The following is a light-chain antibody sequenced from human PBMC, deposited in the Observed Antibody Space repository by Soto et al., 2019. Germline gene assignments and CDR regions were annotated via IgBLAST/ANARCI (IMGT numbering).Light chain of an antibody. CDR2: GAS. V-gene: IGKV3-20*01. CDR1: QSVRSNY. J-gene: IGKJ2*01. CDR3: QHYGSSAYT. Sequence: EIVLTQSPGTLSLSPGERATLSCRASQSVRSNYLAWYQQKPGQAPRLLIYGASSRATGIPDRFSGSGSGTDFNLTISRLEPEDFAVDYCQHYGSSAYTFGQGTTLEIK.